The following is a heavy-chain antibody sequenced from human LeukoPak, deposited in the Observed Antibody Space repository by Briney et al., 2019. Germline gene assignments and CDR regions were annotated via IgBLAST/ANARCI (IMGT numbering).Heavy chain of an antibody. V-gene: IGHV4-61*02. CDR1: GGSISSGSYY. CDR2: IYTSGST. CDR3: ARRGYSYGYGRGFDY. D-gene: IGHD5-18*01. Sequence: SETLSLTCTVSGGSISSGSYYWSWIRQPAGKGLEWIGRIYTSGSTNYNPSLKSRVTISVDTSKNQFSLKLSSVTAADTAVYYCARRGYSYGYGRGFDYWGQGTLVTVSS. J-gene: IGHJ4*02.